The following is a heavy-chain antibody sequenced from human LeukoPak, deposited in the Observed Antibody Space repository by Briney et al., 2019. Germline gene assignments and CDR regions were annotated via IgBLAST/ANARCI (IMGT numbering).Heavy chain of an antibody. J-gene: IGHJ4*02. CDR3: AKNNGWFHLAQ. Sequence: GGSLRLSCAVSGFNFRDHWMDWVRQAPGKGLEWAGHIKNDGSESYYVDSLKGRFSISRDNTNNALYLQMNSLRVEDTAVYYCAKNNGWFHLAQWGQGTLVTVSS. D-gene: IGHD6-19*01. CDR1: GFNFRDHW. V-gene: IGHV3-7*03. CDR2: IKNDGSES.